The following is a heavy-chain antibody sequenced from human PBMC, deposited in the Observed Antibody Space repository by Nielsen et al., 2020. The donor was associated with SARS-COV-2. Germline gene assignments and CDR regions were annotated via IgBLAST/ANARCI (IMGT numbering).Heavy chain of an antibody. CDR3: AREMGGSSRHFDY. V-gene: IGHV3-74*01. CDR2: IGSDESIT. Sequence: GESLKISCAASGFTFSSSWMHWVRQAPGKGLVWVLRIGSDESITNYVDSVKGRFTISRDNAKNTLYLQMNSLRAEDTAVYYCAREMGGSSRHFDYWGQGTLVTVSS. J-gene: IGHJ4*02. CDR1: GFTFSSSW. D-gene: IGHD6-13*01.